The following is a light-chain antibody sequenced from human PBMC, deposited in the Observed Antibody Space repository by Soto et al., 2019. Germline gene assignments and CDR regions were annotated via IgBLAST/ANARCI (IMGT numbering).Light chain of an antibody. CDR3: MQALQTPII. CDR2: FGS. J-gene: IGKJ5*01. V-gene: IGKV2-28*01. CDR1: QSLLHSNGNIY. Sequence: DIVMTQSPLSLPVTPGEPASISCRSSQSLLHSNGNIYLDWYLQRPGQSPQLLISFGSNRACGVPERFSGSGSRKDYQLKIRRVEVENVGVYYCMQALQTPIIFGLGTRLEMK.